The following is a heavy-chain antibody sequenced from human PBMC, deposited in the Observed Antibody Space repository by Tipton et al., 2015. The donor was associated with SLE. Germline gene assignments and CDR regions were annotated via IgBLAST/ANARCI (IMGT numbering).Heavy chain of an antibody. J-gene: IGHJ3*02. V-gene: IGHV4-61*02. Sequence: TLSLTCTVSGDSFSSGSSSWNWVRQPAGKGLEWIGLIYNSGITNYNPSLQSRVTISMDTSKNQFSLKLTAVTAADTAVYYCARTLDALDIWGQGTMVTVSS. CDR1: GDSFSSGSSS. CDR3: ARTLDALDI. CDR2: IYNSGIT.